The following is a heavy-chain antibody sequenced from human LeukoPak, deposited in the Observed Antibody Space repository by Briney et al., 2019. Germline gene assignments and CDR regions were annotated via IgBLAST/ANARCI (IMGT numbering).Heavy chain of an antibody. CDR2: TYYRSKWSN. CDR1: GDSVSSKTVT. D-gene: IGHD6-19*01. V-gene: IGHV6-1*01. CDR3: ARAVSGNFDC. J-gene: IGHJ4*02. Sequence: SQTLSLTCAISGDSVSSKTVTWNWVRQSPSRGLDWLGRTYYRSKWSNDYSESLKGRIIINPDTSKNQFSLQLNSVSPEDTAIYYCARAVSGNFDCWGQGTLVTVSS.